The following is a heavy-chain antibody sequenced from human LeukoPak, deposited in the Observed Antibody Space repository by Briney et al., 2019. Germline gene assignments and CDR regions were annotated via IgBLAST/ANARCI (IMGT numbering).Heavy chain of an antibody. V-gene: IGHV4-4*02. J-gene: IGHJ4*02. Sequence: SETLSLTCAVSGGSISSSNWWSWVRQPPGKGLEWIGEIYHSGSTNYNPSLKSRVTISVDKSKNQFSLKLSSVTAADTAVYYCAARCYDCVWGSPFDYWGQGTLVTVSS. CDR2: IYHSGST. CDR1: GGSISSSNW. CDR3: AARCYDCVWGSPFDY. D-gene: IGHD3-16*01.